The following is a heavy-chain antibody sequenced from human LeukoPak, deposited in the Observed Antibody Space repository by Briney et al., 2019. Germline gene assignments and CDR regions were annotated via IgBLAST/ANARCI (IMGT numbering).Heavy chain of an antibody. Sequence: GGSLRLSCVASGFTFSSYAMNWVRQAPGKGLEWVSSISSSSSYIYYADSVKGRFTISRDNAKNSLYLQMNSLRAEDTAVYYCARDRRSSSVLYYYYGMDVWGQGTTVTVSS. CDR3: ARDRRSSSVLYYYYGMDV. D-gene: IGHD6-6*01. CDR2: ISSSSSYI. V-gene: IGHV3-21*01. J-gene: IGHJ6*02. CDR1: GFTFSSYA.